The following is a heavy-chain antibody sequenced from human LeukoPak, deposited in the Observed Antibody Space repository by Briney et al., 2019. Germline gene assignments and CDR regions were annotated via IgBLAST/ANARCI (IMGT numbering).Heavy chain of an antibody. CDR3: ARVVASGYYDSSGDYPKYWYFDL. D-gene: IGHD3-22*01. Sequence: ASLTVSCKASGYTFTGYYMHWVRQAPGQGLEWMGWINPNSGGTNYAQSFQGRVTMTRDTSISTAYMELSRLRSDDTAVYYRARVVASGYYDSSGDYPKYWYFDLWGRGTLVTVSS. CDR2: INPNSGGT. V-gene: IGHV1-2*02. CDR1: GYTFTGYY. J-gene: IGHJ2*01.